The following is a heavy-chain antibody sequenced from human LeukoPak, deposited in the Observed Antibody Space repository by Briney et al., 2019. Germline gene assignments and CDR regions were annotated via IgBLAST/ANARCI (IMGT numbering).Heavy chain of an antibody. Sequence: KPPQTLSLTCTVSGGSISSGSYYWSWIRQPAGKGLEWIGRIYTSGSTNYNPSLKSRVTISVDTSKNQFSLKLSSVTAADTAVYYCARAVTYYDFWSGYYGYYGMDVWGQGTTVTVSS. CDR1: GGSISSGSYY. V-gene: IGHV4-61*02. D-gene: IGHD3-3*01. J-gene: IGHJ6*02. CDR3: ARAVTYYDFWSGYYGYYGMDV. CDR2: IYTSGST.